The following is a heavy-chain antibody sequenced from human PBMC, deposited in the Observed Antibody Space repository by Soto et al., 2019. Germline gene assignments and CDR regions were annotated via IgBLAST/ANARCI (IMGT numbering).Heavy chain of an antibody. J-gene: IGHJ4*02. D-gene: IGHD3-10*01. CDR2: INAGNGNT. CDR1: GYTFTSYA. CDR3: ARERFGELLPTTFDY. Sequence: ASVKVSCKASGYTFTSYAMHWVRQAPGQRLEWMGWINAGNGNTKYSQKFQGRVTITRDTSASTAYMELRSLRSDDTAVYYCARERFGELLPTTFDYWGQGTLVTVSS. V-gene: IGHV1-3*01.